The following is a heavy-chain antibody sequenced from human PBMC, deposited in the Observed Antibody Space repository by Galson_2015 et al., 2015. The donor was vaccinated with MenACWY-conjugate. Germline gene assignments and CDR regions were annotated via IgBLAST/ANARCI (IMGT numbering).Heavy chain of an antibody. D-gene: IGHD3-3*01. J-gene: IGHJ6*03. CDR1: GFPVGNYY. CDR3: ARAIQLRFSEPPYYMDV. Sequence: SLRLSCAASGFPVGNYYINLIRRAPGTGREGISYIYRRCTMTPYADFVKGRFVVSRDNANSSLDLQMNSVRADDTAVYYCARAIQLRFSEPPYYMDVWGKGTTVTVSS. CDR2: IYRRCTMT. V-gene: IGHV3-11*06.